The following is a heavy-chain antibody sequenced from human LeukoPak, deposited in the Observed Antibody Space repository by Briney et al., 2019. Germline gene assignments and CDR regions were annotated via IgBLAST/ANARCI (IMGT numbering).Heavy chain of an antibody. D-gene: IGHD1-26*01. CDR2: ISAHNGNT. CDR1: GYTFSSYG. J-gene: IGHJ4*02. CDR3: ATDTTSGSYPSYFDY. V-gene: IGHV1-18*01. Sequence: GASVKVSCKASGYTFSSYGISWVRQAPGQGLEWMGWISAHNGNTNYAQKIQGRVTMTTDTSTSTAYMELSSLRSEDTAVYDCATDTTSGSYPSYFDYWGQGTLVTVSS.